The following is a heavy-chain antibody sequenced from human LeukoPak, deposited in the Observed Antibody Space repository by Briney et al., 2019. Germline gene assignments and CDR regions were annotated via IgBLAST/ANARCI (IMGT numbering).Heavy chain of an antibody. CDR2: IYYSGST. CDR1: GGSISSYY. Sequence: SETLSLTCTVSGGSISSYYWSWIRQPPGKGLEWIGYIYYSGSTNYNPSLKSRVTISVDTSKNQFSLKLSSVTAADTAVYYCAREDCSSTSCYAGAAFDIWGQGTMVTVSS. CDR3: AREDCSSTSCYAGAAFDI. D-gene: IGHD2-2*01. V-gene: IGHV4-59*01. J-gene: IGHJ3*02.